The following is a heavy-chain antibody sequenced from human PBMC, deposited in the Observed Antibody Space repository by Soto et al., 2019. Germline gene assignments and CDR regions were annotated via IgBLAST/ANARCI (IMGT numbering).Heavy chain of an antibody. V-gene: IGHV5-51*01. CDR1: GYSFTSYW. Sequence: PGESLKISCKGSGYSFTSYWIAWVRQMPGKGLEWMGIIYPGDSETRYSPSFQGQVIISADKSISTAYLHWSSLKASDTAMYYCARHDETDYYYYGMDVWGQGTTVTVSS. CDR2: IYPGDSET. CDR3: ARHDETDYYYYGMDV. J-gene: IGHJ6*02.